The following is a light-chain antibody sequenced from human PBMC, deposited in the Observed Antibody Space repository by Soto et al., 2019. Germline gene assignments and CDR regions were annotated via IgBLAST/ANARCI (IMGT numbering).Light chain of an antibody. CDR3: QQSYTPPIT. J-gene: IGKJ5*01. CDR2: AAS. V-gene: IGKV1-39*01. Sequence: DIQLTQTPSSLSSYVVERFTITCRASQTISHYLQWYQQKPGRAPKALIHAASRLQSGVPSRFSGSGSGTDFTLTISSLQPEDSATYFCQQSYTPPITFGQGTRLEIK. CDR1: QTISHY.